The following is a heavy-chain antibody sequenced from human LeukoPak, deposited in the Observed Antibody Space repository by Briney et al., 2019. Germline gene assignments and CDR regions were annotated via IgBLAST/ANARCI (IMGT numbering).Heavy chain of an antibody. V-gene: IGHV1-69*13. D-gene: IGHD2-15*01. CDR2: IIPIFGTA. CDR1: GGTFSSYA. J-gene: IGHJ1*01. CDR3: ARDPYYCSGGSCYVAEYFQH. Sequence: SVKVSCKASGGTFSSYAISWVRLAPGQGLEWMGGIIPIFGTANYAQKFQGRVTITADESTSTAYMELSSLRSEDTAVYYCARDPYYCSGGSCYVAEYFQHWGQGTLVTVSS.